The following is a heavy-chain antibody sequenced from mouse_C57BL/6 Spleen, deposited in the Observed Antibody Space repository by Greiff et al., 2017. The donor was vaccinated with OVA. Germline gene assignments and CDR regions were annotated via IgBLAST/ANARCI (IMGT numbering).Heavy chain of an antibody. CDR1: GFSLTSYG. D-gene: IGHD3-1*01. CDR2: IWSGGST. J-gene: IGHJ1*03. V-gene: IGHV2-2*01. CDR3: ARDWATRGYFDV. Sequence: QVQLQQSGPGLVQPSQSLSITCTVSGFSLTSYGVHWVRQSPGKGLEWLGVIWSGGSTDYNAAFISRLSISKDNSKCQVFFKMNSLQADDTAIYYCARDWATRGYFDVWGTGTTVTVSS.